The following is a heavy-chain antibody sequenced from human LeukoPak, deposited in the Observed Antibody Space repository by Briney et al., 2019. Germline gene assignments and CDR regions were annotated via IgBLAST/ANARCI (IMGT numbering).Heavy chain of an antibody. D-gene: IGHD3-22*01. CDR1: GRSFSGYY. Sequence: SETLSLTCAVYGRSFSGYYWSWIRQPPGKGLEWVGEINHSGRTNYNPSLKSRVTISVDTSKNQFSLRLSSVTAADTAVYFCARGGYYDTSGYSAAEYFQHWGQGTLVTVSS. CDR2: INHSGRT. V-gene: IGHV4-34*01. CDR3: ARGGYYDTSGYSAAEYFQH. J-gene: IGHJ1*01.